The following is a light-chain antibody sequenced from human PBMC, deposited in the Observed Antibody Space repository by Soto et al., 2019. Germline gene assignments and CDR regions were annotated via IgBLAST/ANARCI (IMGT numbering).Light chain of an antibody. CDR3: QSYDNILSGPL. CDR1: SSNVGSNS. V-gene: IGLV1-44*01. J-gene: IGLJ3*02. CDR2: TNT. Sequence: QSVLTQPPSASGTPGQRVTISCSGSSSNVGSNSVNWYQQLPGTAPKLLIYTNTQRPSGVPDRFSGSRSGTSASLAISGLRAEDEADYYCQSYDNILSGPLFGGGTKLTVL.